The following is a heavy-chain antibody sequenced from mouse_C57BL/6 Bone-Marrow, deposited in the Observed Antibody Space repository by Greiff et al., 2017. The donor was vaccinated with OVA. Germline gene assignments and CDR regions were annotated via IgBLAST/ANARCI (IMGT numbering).Heavy chain of an antibody. J-gene: IGHJ2*01. CDR2: IHPNSGST. CDR1: GYTFTSYW. D-gene: IGHD3-2*02. Sequence: QVQLQQPGAELVKPGASVKLSCKASGYTFTSYWMHWVKPRPGQGLEWIGMIHPNSGSTNYNEKFKSKATLTVDKSSSTAYMQLSSLTSEDSAVYYSERTRQLRLLYYIDYWGQGTTLTVAS. CDR3: ERTRQLRLLYYIDY. V-gene: IGHV1-64*01.